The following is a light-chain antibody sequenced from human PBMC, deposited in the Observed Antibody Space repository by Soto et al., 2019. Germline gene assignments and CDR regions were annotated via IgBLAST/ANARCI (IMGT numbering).Light chain of an antibody. J-gene: IGKJ4*01. V-gene: IGKV1-9*01. CDR3: QQVNSYPLT. Sequence: DIHLTQSPSLLSASVGDSFTITCRASQGISQYVAWYQQKPGKAPKHLIYAATVLQGGVTSRFSGTGSATEFILTISSLQTEDFATYYCQQVNSYPLTFGGGTRVEIK. CDR2: AAT. CDR1: QGISQY.